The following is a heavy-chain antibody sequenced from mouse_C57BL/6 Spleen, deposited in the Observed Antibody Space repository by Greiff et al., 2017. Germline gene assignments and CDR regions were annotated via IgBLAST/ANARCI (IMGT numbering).Heavy chain of an antibody. D-gene: IGHD1-3*01. CDR2: IWSGGST. Sequence: VKLVESGPGLVQPSQSLSITCTVSGFSLTSYGVHWVRQSPGKGLEWLGVIWSGGSTDYNAAFISSLSLSKDNSKSQVFFKMNSLQADDTAIYYCARIKGAMDYWGQGTSVTVSS. CDR1: GFSLTSYG. J-gene: IGHJ4*01. V-gene: IGHV2-2*01. CDR3: ARIKGAMDY.